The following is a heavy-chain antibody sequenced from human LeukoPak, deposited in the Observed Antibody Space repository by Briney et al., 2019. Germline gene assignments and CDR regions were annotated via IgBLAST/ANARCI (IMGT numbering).Heavy chain of an antibody. CDR3: AKDVIQYYYDSSGFGY. D-gene: IGHD3-22*01. CDR1: GFTFSSYG. CDR2: ISGSGGST. J-gene: IGHJ4*02. V-gene: IGHV3-23*01. Sequence: GGSLRLSCAASGFTFSSYGMSWVRQAPGKGLEWVSAISGSGGSTYYADSVKGRFTISRDNSKNTLYLQMNSLRAEDTAVYYCAKDVIQYYYDSSGFGYWGQGTLVTVSS.